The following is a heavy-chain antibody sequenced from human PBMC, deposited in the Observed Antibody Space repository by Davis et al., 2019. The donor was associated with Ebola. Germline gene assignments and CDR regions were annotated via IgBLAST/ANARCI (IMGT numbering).Heavy chain of an antibody. CDR1: GYTFTGYY. V-gene: IGHV1-2*04. Sequence: ASVKVSCKASGYTFTGYYMHWVRQAPGQGLEWMGWINPNSGGTNYAQKFQGWVPMTRDTSISTAYMELSRLRSDDTAVYYCARGGGSSKRTMGYWGQGTLVTVSS. D-gene: IGHD1-26*01. CDR3: ARGGGSSKRTMGY. J-gene: IGHJ4*02. CDR2: INPNSGGT.